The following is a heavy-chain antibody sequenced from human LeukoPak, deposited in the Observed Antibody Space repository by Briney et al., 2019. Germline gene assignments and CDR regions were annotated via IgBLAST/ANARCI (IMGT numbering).Heavy chain of an antibody. CDR2: ISSSGSNI. J-gene: IGHJ6*03. CDR3: ARKYYYDSSGYKRYYYYYYMDV. V-gene: IGHV3-48*03. D-gene: IGHD3-22*01. CDR1: GFPFSSYE. Sequence: PGGSLRLSCAASGFPFSSYEMNWVRQAPGKGLEWVSYISSSGSNIYYADSVKGRFTISRDNAKNSLYLQMNSLRAEDTAVYYCARKYYYDSSGYKRYYYYYYMDVWGKGTTVTVSS.